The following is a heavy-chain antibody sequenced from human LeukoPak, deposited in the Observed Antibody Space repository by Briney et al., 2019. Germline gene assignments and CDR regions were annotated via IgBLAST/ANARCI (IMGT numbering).Heavy chain of an antibody. Sequence: GASVKDSCTASGHIFTVDSIHWVRQAPGQGLEWLGWINTYNGHTNYVEKLQDRVTVTTDTSTSTVYMELRSLRSDDTALYYCARGDDAFDFWGQGTMVTVSS. V-gene: IGHV1-18*04. CDR1: GHIFTVDS. CDR2: INTYNGHT. CDR3: ARGDDAFDF. J-gene: IGHJ3*01.